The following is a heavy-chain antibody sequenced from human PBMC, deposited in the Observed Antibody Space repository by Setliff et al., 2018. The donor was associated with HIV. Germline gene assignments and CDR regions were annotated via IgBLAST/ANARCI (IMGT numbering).Heavy chain of an antibody. Sequence: SETLSLTCTLFGGSISTVTYYWAWIRQPPGKGLEWIGNVHYSGNTYYKSSLQSRVIISADTSKSQFYLRLSSVTAADTGVYYCARVRGYSSSSRDFYYHNMEVWGKGTTVTVSS. CDR2: VHYSGNT. J-gene: IGHJ6*03. CDR3: ARVRGYSSSSRDFYYHNMEV. CDR1: GGSISTVTYY. V-gene: IGHV4-39*02. D-gene: IGHD6-6*01.